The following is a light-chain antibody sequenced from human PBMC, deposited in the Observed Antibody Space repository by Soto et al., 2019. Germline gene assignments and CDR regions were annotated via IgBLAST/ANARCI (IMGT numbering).Light chain of an antibody. J-gene: IGKJ1*01. CDR1: QNINNF. V-gene: IGKV1-39*01. CDR3: QQSYSTPRT. Sequence: DIQMTQSPTSLYASVGDRVTITCRASQNINNFLNWYRQKSGKAPKLLIYIASTLESGVPSRFSGSGSGTDFTLTISSLQPEDFATYYCQQSYSTPRTFGQGTKVDVK. CDR2: IAS.